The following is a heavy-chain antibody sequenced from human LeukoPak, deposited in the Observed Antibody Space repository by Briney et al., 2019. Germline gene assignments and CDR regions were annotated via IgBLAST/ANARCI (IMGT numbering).Heavy chain of an antibody. CDR1: GFTFNRYG. J-gene: IGHJ4*02. CDR2: IRYDGSNK. D-gene: IGHD1-26*01. V-gene: IGHV3-30*02. CDR3: AKGYSGSYRDYFDY. Sequence: GGALTLSCAASGFTFNRYGMHWVLQASGQGLEWVAFIRYDGSNKYDADSVKGRFTISRDNCKNTLYLQMNRLRAEDTAVYYCAKGYSGSYRDYFDYWGQGTLVTVSS.